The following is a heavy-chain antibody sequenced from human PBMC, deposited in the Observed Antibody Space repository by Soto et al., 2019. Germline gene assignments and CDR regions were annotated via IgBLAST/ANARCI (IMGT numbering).Heavy chain of an antibody. CDR2: LNGGVDGT. Sequence: QVRLIQSGPEMMQPGASVRVSCKASGFTALSYAFHWVRQAPGQGPEWLGWLNGGVDGTSYSQRFQGRVTISRDTSANTVYLEDNALTSEDTAVYYCAREVKGVTSFDYWGQGTLVTVSS. D-gene: IGHD3-10*01. CDR3: AREVKGVTSFDY. CDR1: GFTALSYA. J-gene: IGHJ4*02. V-gene: IGHV1-3*01.